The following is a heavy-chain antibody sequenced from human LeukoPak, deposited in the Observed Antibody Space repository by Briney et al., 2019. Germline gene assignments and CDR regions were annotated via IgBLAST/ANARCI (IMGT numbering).Heavy chain of an antibody. J-gene: IGHJ4*02. Sequence: TGGSLGLSCAASGFTFSSYEMTWVRQAPGKGLEWLSFISGSGSTIYYADSVKGRFTISRDNAKNSLYLQMNSLRAEDTAVYYCARSDYWGQGTLVTVSS. CDR2: ISGSGSTI. CDR1: GFTFSSYE. CDR3: ARSDY. V-gene: IGHV3-48*03.